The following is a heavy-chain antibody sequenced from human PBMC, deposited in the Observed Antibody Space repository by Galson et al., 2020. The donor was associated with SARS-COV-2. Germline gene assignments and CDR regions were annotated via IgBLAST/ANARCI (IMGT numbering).Heavy chain of an antibody. J-gene: IGHJ6*02. V-gene: IGHV1-18*01. CDR3: ARESPLRYGSGSRNHHYGMDV. CDR1: GYTFASYG. Sequence: ASVKVSCKASGYTFASYGISWVRQAPGQGLEWMGWINRYNDFANLSPNFQGRVSLTTDTSTTTAYMELTSLTPDDTAVYFCARESPLRYGSGSRNHHYGMDVWGQGTTVIVAS. CDR2: INRYNDFA. D-gene: IGHD3-10*01.